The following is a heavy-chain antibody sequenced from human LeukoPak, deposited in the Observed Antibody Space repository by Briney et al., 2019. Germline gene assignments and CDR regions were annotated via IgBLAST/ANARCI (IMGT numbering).Heavy chain of an antibody. CDR3: ARVEAVAGIFFDY. CDR2: INPNSGGT. CDR1: EYTFTGYY. D-gene: IGHD6-19*01. Sequence: ASVKVSCKASEYTFTGYYMHWVRQAPGQGLEWMGWINPNSGGTNYAQKFQGRVTMTRDTSISTAYMELSRLRSDDTAVYYCARVEAVAGIFFDYWGQGTLVTVSS. J-gene: IGHJ4*02. V-gene: IGHV1-2*02.